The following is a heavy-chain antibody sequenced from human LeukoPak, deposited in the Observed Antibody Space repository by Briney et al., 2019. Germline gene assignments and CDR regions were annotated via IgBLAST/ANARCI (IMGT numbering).Heavy chain of an antibody. Sequence: GGSLRLSCEASGFTVSSNHMTWVRQAPGKGLEWVSLSHSGGNIFYADSVKGRFTISRDNSKNTVYLQMNSLRAEDTAVYYCAKKGGAAAGRNWFDPWGQGTLVTVSS. CDR1: GFTVSSNH. D-gene: IGHD6-13*01. J-gene: IGHJ5*02. CDR3: AKKGGAAAGRNWFDP. CDR2: SHSGGNI. V-gene: IGHV3-53*01.